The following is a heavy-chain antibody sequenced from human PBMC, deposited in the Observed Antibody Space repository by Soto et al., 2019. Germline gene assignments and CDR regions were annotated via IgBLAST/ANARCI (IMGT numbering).Heavy chain of an antibody. Sequence: GASVKVSCKASGYTFTSYGISWVRQAPGQGLEWMGWISAYNGNTNYAQKLQGRVTMTTDTSTSTAYMELRSLRSDDTAVYYCARDFTDFWSGPFHWFDPWGQGNLVTVSS. J-gene: IGHJ5*02. D-gene: IGHD3-3*01. CDR1: GYTFTSYG. V-gene: IGHV1-18*01. CDR3: ARDFTDFWSGPFHWFDP. CDR2: ISAYNGNT.